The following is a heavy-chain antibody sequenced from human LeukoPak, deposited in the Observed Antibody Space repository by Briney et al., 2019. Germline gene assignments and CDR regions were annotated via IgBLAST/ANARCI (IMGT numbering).Heavy chain of an antibody. D-gene: IGHD6-6*01. CDR3: ATGRELDYSTSSGRTFDY. Sequence: ASVKVSCKASGYTFTGYYMHWVRQAPGQGLEWMGWLNPNSGGTQYGQKFQDRVTMTRDTSISTAYMDLSGLRSDDTALYYCATGRELDYSTSSGRTFDYWGQGTLVTVPS. J-gene: IGHJ4*02. CDR2: LNPNSGGT. CDR1: GYTFTGYY. V-gene: IGHV1-2*02.